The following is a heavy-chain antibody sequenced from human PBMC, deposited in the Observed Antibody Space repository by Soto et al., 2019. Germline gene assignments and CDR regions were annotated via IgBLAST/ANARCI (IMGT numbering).Heavy chain of an antibody. CDR1: GFTFSSYG. D-gene: IGHD4-4*01. Sequence: GGSLRLSCAASGFTFSSYGMHWVRQAPGKGLEWVAVIWYDGSNKYYADSVKGRFTISRDNSKNTLYLQMNSLRAEDTAVYYCARISNGDEDYSNSYFDYWGQGTLVTVSS. CDR3: ARISNGDEDYSNSYFDY. J-gene: IGHJ4*02. CDR2: IWYDGSNK. V-gene: IGHV3-33*01.